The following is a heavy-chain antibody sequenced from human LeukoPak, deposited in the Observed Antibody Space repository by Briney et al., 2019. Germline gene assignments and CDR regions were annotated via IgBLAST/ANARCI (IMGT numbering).Heavy chain of an antibody. Sequence: PSETLSLTCTVSGGSISSSSYYWGWIRQPPGKGLEWIGSIYYSGSTYYNPSLKSRVTISVDTSKNQFSLKLSPVTAADTAVYYCASQSPIVVAIFDYWGQGTLVTVSS. CDR2: IYYSGST. CDR3: ASQSPIVVAIFDY. V-gene: IGHV4-39*01. D-gene: IGHD3-22*01. J-gene: IGHJ4*02. CDR1: GGSISSSSYY.